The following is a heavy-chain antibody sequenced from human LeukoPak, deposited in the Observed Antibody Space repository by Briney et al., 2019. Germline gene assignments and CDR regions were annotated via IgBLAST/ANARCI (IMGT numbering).Heavy chain of an antibody. Sequence: GGSLRLSCSASGFTVNSYNMNWVRQAPGKGLEWVSCISSSGTKYYADSVKGRFTTSRDNGKSSLFLEMNSLRAEDTAVYYCARGGFCTGTSCSPSAPAPYYYYGMDVWGQGTTVTVSS. CDR1: GFTVNSYN. CDR2: ISSSGTK. V-gene: IGHV3-48*01. D-gene: IGHD2-2*01. J-gene: IGHJ6*02. CDR3: ARGGFCTGTSCSPSAPAPYYYYGMDV.